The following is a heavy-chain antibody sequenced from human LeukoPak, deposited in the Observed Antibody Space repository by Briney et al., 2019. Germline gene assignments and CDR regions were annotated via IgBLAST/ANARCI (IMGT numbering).Heavy chain of an antibody. CDR1: GGSISSGLC. Sequence: SETLSLTCAVSGGSISSGLCWTWVRQPPGKGLEWIGEIYPSGTTNYNPSLKSRVTISVDKSENQFTLKLYSVTAADTAVYYCTRNAGNSDFDYWGQGTLVTVSS. V-gene: IGHV4-4*02. CDR2: IYPSGTT. D-gene: IGHD4-23*01. CDR3: TRNAGNSDFDY. J-gene: IGHJ4*02.